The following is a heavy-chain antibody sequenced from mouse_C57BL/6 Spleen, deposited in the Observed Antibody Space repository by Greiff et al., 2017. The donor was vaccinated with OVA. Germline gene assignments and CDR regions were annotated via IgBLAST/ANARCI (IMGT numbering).Heavy chain of an antibody. CDR2: IRNKANNHAT. CDR1: GFTFSDAW. J-gene: IGHJ2*01. Sequence: EVKVEESGGGLVQPGGSMKLSCAASGFTFSDAWMDWVRQSPEKGLEWVAEIRNKANNHATYYAESVKGRFTISRDDSKSSVYLQMNSLRAEDTGIYYCTGIYGGTTGYFDYWGQGTTLTVSS. D-gene: IGHD1-1*02. CDR3: TGIYGGTTGYFDY. V-gene: IGHV6-6*01.